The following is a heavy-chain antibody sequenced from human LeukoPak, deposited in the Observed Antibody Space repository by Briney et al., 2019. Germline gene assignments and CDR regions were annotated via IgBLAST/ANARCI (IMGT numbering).Heavy chain of an antibody. Sequence: ASVKVSCKASGYTFTSYGISWVRQAPGQGLEWMGWISAYNGNTNYAQKLRGRVTMTTDTSTSTAYMELRSLRSDDTAAYYCARDFVVVVDLGYWGQGTLVTVSS. CDR3: ARDFVVVVDLGY. CDR2: ISAYNGNT. D-gene: IGHD2-15*01. J-gene: IGHJ4*02. V-gene: IGHV1-18*01. CDR1: GYTFTSYG.